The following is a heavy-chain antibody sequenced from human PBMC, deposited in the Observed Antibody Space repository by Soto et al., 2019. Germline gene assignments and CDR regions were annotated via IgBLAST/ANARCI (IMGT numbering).Heavy chain of an antibody. V-gene: IGHV3-30*18. D-gene: IGHD3-16*01. Sequence: GGSLRLSCAASGFTFSSYGMHWVRQAPGKGLEWVAVISYDGSNKYYADSVKGRFTISRDNSKNTLYLQMNSLRAEDTAVYYCAKDTSGGLSHYGMDVWGQGTTVTVSS. J-gene: IGHJ6*02. CDR3: AKDTSGGLSHYGMDV. CDR1: GFTFSSYG. CDR2: ISYDGSNK.